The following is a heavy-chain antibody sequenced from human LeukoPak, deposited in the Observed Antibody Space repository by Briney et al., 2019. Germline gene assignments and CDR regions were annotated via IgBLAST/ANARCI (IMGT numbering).Heavy chain of an antibody. V-gene: IGHV4-59*01. D-gene: IGHD2-2*01. CDR3: ARVVVPQSFDY. Sequence: SETLSLTCTVSGGSISSYYWNWIRQPPGKGLEWIGYIYYSGSTNYNPSLKSRVTISVDTSKNQFSLKLSSVTAADTAVYYCARVVVPQSFDYWGQGTLVTVSS. CDR1: GGSISSYY. J-gene: IGHJ4*02. CDR2: IYYSGST.